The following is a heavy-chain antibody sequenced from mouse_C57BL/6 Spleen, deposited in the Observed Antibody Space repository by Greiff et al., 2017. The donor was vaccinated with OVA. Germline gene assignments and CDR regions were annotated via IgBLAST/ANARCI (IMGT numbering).Heavy chain of an antibody. CDR1: GYTFTSYW. CDR2: IYPSDSET. CDR3: AGWDSSGYYFDY. D-gene: IGHD3-2*02. Sequence: QVQLKQPGAELVRPGSSVKLSCKASGYTFTSYWMDWVKQRPGQGLEWIGNIYPSDSETHYNQKFKDKATLTVDKSSSTAYMQLSSLTSEDSAVYYCAGWDSSGYYFDYWGQGTTLTVSS. V-gene: IGHV1-61*01. J-gene: IGHJ2*01.